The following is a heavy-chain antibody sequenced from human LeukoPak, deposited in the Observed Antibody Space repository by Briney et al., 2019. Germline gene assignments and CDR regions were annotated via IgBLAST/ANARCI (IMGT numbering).Heavy chain of an antibody. D-gene: IGHD5-24*01. J-gene: IGHJ4*01. CDR3: ARVEMATIDY. CDR1: GFTFSSYA. Sequence: PGGSLRLSCAASGFTFSSYAMSWVRQAPGKGLEWVSTISNSDGNTYYADSVKGRFTISRDNSKNTLYLQMNSLRAEDTAVYYCARVEMATIDYWGHGTLVTVSS. CDR2: ISNSDGNT. V-gene: IGHV3-23*01.